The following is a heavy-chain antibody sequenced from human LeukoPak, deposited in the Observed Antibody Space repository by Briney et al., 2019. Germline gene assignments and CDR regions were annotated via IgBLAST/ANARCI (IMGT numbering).Heavy chain of an antibody. D-gene: IGHD6-19*01. CDR3: AKDNFGAVAGPFDP. Sequence: ASVKVSCKTSGYTFTGYYIQWVRQAPGQGLEWMGYINPTSGGTNYAQEFQGRVTMTRDTSISTAYMELRRLTSDDPAVYSCAKDNFGAVAGPFDPWGQGTLVTVSS. CDR1: GYTFTGYY. CDR2: INPTSGGT. J-gene: IGHJ5*02. V-gene: IGHV1-2*02.